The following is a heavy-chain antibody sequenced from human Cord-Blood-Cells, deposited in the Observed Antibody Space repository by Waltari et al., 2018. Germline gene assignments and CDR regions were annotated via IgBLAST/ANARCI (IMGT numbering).Heavy chain of an antibody. CDR3: ARSGVPAARFEFDY. CDR2: IYHSGST. Sequence: QLQLQESGSGLVKPSQTLSLTCAVSGGSISSGGYSWSWIRQPPGKGLEWIGYIYHSGSTYYHPSLKSRVTISVDRSKNQFSLKLSSVTAADTAVYYCARSGVPAARFEFDYWGQGTLVTVSS. J-gene: IGHJ4*02. D-gene: IGHD2-2*01. V-gene: IGHV4-30-2*01. CDR1: GGSISSGGYS.